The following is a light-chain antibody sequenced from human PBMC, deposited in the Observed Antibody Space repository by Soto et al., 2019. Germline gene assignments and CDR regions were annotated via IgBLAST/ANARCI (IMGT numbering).Light chain of an antibody. Sequence: EIHLTHSPYSLSASVGARVTVPXRASPSIRHYVNLDPQKPAXXTKIXXXARXSLQSGVPSRFXGSGSGKAFTLTISSLQPEKVSTYYCQQSDRPPKSTFGQGTRLEIK. CDR1: PSIRHY. J-gene: IGKJ5*01. V-gene: IGKV1-39*01. CDR3: QQSDRPPKST. CDR2: ARX.